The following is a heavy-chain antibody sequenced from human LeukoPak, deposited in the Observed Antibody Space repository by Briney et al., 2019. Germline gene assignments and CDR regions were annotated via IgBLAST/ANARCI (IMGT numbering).Heavy chain of an antibody. Sequence: PGGALRLSCSASGFTFSSYAIHWVRQAPGKGLEYVSGISSNGGNTYNANSLKGRITISRDNSKNTVDLQMSSLRTEDTAVYYCVKRTGLYFDHWGQGTLVTVSS. CDR3: VKRTGLYFDH. J-gene: IGHJ4*02. V-gene: IGHV3-64D*09. CDR1: GFTFSSYA. CDR2: ISSNGGNT. D-gene: IGHD3-9*01.